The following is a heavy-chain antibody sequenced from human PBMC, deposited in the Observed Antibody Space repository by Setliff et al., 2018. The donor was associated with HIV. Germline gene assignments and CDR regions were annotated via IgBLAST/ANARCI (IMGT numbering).Heavy chain of an antibody. D-gene: IGHD6-19*01. CDR2: IWYDGSDK. CDR1: GFTFSNCD. Sequence: PRLSCAASGFTFSNCDMHWVRQAPGKGLEWVTVIWYDGSDKYYADSVKGRFTISTDNSKKTLSLQMNSLRAVTVRNVAAVDCWGQGTLVTVSS. V-gene: IGHV3-33*01. J-gene: IGHJ4*02. CDR3: VDC.